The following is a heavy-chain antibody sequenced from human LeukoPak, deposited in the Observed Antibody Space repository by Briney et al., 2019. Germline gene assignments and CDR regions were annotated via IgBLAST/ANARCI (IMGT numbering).Heavy chain of an antibody. D-gene: IGHD3-10*01. Sequence: ASVKVSCTASGYTFTSYAMHWVRQAPGQRLEWMGWINAGNGNTKYSQKFQGRVTITRDTSASTAYMELSSLRSEDTAVYYCARDYWSMVRGVSGWFDPWGQGTLVTVSS. V-gene: IGHV1-3*01. CDR1: GYTFTSYA. CDR3: ARDYWSMVRGVSGWFDP. J-gene: IGHJ5*02. CDR2: INAGNGNT.